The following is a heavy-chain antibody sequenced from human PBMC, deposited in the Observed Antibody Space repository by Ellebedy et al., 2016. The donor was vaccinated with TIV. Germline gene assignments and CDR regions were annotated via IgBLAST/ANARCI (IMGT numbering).Heavy chain of an antibody. Sequence: GESLKISCAASGFTFNNYSMNWVRQAPGKGLEWVSYISSSSRTIYYADSVKGRFTISRDNAKNSLYLQMNSLRAEDTSLYYCARDRSVVMTSDAFDIWGQGTMVTVSS. J-gene: IGHJ3*02. CDR1: GFTFNNYS. D-gene: IGHD4-23*01. CDR2: ISSSSRTI. CDR3: ARDRSVVMTSDAFDI. V-gene: IGHV3-48*04.